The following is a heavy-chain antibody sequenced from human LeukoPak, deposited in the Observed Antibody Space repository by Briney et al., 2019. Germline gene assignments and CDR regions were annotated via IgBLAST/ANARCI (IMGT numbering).Heavy chain of an antibody. CDR2: ISSSSNYI. J-gene: IGHJ6*02. CDR1: GFTFSSYS. V-gene: IGHV3-21*01. CDR3: ARAPGYDFWSGYEPPRRDYYYAMDV. Sequence: GGSLRLSCAASGFTFSSYSMNRVRQAPGKGLEWVSCISSSSNYIYYADSVKGRFTISRDNAKNSLYLQMNSLRAEDTAVYYCARAPGYDFWSGYEPPRRDYYYAMDVWGQGTTVTVSS. D-gene: IGHD3-3*01.